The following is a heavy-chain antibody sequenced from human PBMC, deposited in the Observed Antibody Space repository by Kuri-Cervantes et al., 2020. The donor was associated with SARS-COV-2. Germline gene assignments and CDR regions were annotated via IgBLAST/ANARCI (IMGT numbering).Heavy chain of an antibody. V-gene: IGHV3-30-3*01. J-gene: IGHJ6*02. D-gene: IGHD4-11*01. Sequence: GGSLRLSFAASGFTFSSYAMHWVRQAPGKGLDWVAVISYDGSNKYYADSVKGRFTISRDNSKNTLYLQMNSLRAEDTAVYYCASRTVTTGYYYGMDVWGQGTTVTVSS. CDR3: ASRTVTTGYYYGMDV. CDR2: ISYDGSNK. CDR1: GFTFSSYA.